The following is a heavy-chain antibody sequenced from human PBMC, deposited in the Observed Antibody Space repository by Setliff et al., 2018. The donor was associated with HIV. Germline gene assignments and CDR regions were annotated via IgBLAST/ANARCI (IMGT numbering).Heavy chain of an antibody. CDR3: VRRKSELRLISDYMDV. Sequence: TLSLPCTVSGGSINTRNNYWGWIRQPPGLGLEWIGSMYYSGTTYHSPTLKSRVSMSMDTSRNQFSLKLSSVTAADTAIYYCVRRKSELRLISDYMDVWGKGTTVTVSS. D-gene: IGHD3-10*01. V-gene: IGHV4-39*01. J-gene: IGHJ6*03. CDR2: MYYSGTT. CDR1: GGSINTRNNY.